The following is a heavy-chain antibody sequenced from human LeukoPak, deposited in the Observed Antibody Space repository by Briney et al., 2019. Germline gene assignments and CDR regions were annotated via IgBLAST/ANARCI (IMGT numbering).Heavy chain of an antibody. CDR2: IYHSGST. CDR1: GYSISSGYY. CDR3: ARQGGPYNWFDP. Sequence: SETLSLTCTVSGYSISSGYYWGWIRQPPGKGLEWIGSIYHSGSTYYNPSLKSRVTISVDTSKNQFSLNLSSVTAADTAVYYCARQGGPYNWFDPWGQGTLVTVSS. D-gene: IGHD2-15*01. J-gene: IGHJ5*02. V-gene: IGHV4-38-2*02.